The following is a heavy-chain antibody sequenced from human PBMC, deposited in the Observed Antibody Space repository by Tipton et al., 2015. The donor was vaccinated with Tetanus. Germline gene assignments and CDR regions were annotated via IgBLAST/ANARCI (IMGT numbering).Heavy chain of an antibody. Sequence: GSLRLSCAASGFTLRTYSMNWVRQAPGKGLEWISYISTTSNTIYYADSVKGRFTISRDNAKNSLFLQMNSLRAEDTAVYYCAKEFQRARIRFFDSWGQGTQVTASS. CDR2: ISTTSNTI. J-gene: IGHJ4*02. V-gene: IGHV3-48*04. CDR3: AKEFQRARIRFFDS. D-gene: IGHD3-10*01. CDR1: GFTLRTYS.